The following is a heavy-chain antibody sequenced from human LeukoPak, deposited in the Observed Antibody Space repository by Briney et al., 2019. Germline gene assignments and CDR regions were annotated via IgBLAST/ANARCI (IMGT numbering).Heavy chain of an antibody. CDR1: GFTFSGSA. D-gene: IGHD2/OR15-2a*01. CDR2: IRSKANSYAT. V-gene: IGHV3-73*01. J-gene: IGHJ4*02. CDR3: THFLPPTDY. Sequence: GGSLRLSCAASGFTFSGSAMHWVRQASGKGLEWVGRIRSKANSYATAYAASVKGRFTISRDDSKNTAYLQMNSLKTEDTAVYCCTHFLPPTDYWGQGTLSPSPQ.